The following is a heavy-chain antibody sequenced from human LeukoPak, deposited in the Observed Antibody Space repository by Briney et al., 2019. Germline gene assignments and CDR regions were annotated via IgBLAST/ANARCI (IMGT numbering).Heavy chain of an antibody. CDR1: GFTFSSYW. CDR3: TRDTGGSGSYPDY. CDR2: IKQDRSER. D-gene: IGHD1-26*01. V-gene: IGHV3-7*01. J-gene: IGHJ4*02. Sequence: GGSLRLSCAASGFTFSSYWMTWVRQTPGKGLEWVANIKQDRSERYFWDSVRDRFTISRDNAKNSLSLQMNSLRAEDTGVYYCTRDTGGSGSYPDYWGQGTLVTVSS.